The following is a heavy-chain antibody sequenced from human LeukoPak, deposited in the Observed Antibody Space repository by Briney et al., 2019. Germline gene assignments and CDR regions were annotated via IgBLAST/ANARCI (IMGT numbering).Heavy chain of an antibody. CDR1: GYTFTSYY. CDR3: ATALPAYCSSTSCYPAGFGY. J-gene: IGHJ4*02. CDR2: INPSGGST. D-gene: IGHD2-2*01. Sequence: ASVKVSCKASGYTFTSYYMHWVRQAPGQGLEWMGIINPSGGSTIYAQKFQGRVTMTEDTSTDTAYMELSSLRSEDTAVYYCATALPAYCSSTSCYPAGFGYWGQGTLVTVSS. V-gene: IGHV1-46*01.